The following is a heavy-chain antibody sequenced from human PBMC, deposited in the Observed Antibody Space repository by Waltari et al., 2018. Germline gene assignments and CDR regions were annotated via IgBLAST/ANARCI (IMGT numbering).Heavy chain of an antibody. D-gene: IGHD6-13*01. CDR3: ATRQLVPGWDFDY. Sequence: EVQLVESGGGLVQPGGSLRLSCAASGFTFSSYWMSWVRQAPGKGLEWVANIKQDGSEKYYVDSVKVRFTISRDNAKNSLYLQMTSLRAEDTAVYYCATRQLVPGWDFDYWGQGTLVTVSS. V-gene: IGHV3-7*01. J-gene: IGHJ4*02. CDR1: GFTFSSYW. CDR2: IKQDGSEK.